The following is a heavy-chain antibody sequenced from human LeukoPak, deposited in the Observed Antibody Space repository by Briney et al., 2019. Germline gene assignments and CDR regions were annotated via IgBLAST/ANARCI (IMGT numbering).Heavy chain of an antibody. CDR1: GGSISSYY. V-gene: IGHV4-59*01. J-gene: IGHJ6*03. Sequence: SETLSLTCTVSGGSISSYYWSWIRQPPGKGLEWIGYIYYSGSTNYNPSLKSRVTISVDTSKNQFSLKLSSVTAADTAVYYCARGGLNNYYYYMDVWGKGTTVTVSS. CDR3: ARGGLNNYYYYMDV. CDR2: IYYSGST.